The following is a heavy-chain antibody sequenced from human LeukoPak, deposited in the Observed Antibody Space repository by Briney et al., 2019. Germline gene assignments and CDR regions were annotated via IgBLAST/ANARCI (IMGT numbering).Heavy chain of an antibody. V-gene: IGHV1-2*06. CDR3: ARSYSSSWYYFDY. CDR1: GSTFTGYY. CDR2: INPNSGGT. J-gene: IGHJ4*02. Sequence: ASVKVSCKASGSTFTGYYMHWVRQAPGQGLEWMGRINPNSGGTNYAQKFQGRVTMTRDTSISTAYMELSRLRSDDTAVYYCARSYSSSWYYFDYWGQGTLVTVSS. D-gene: IGHD6-13*01.